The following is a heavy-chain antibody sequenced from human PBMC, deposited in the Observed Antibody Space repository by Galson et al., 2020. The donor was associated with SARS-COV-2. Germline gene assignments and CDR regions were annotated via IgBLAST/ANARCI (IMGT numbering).Heavy chain of an antibody. V-gene: IGHV3-7*01. Sequence: GGSLRLSCAASGFIFSKHWMSWVRQAPGKGLEWVANIKEDGTKKNYLDSVEGRFTISRDNAKNALYLEMTSLRAEDTALYYCRLAGWAPDYFEKWGQGTLVTVSS. CDR3: RLAGWAPDYFEK. D-gene: IGHD6-19*01. CDR1: GFIFSKHW. J-gene: IGHJ4*02. CDR2: IKEDGTKK.